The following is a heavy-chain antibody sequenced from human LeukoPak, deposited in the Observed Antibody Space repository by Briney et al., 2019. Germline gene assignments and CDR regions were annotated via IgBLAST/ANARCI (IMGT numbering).Heavy chain of an antibody. CDR2: IIPIFGTA. Sequence: SVKVSCKASGGTFSSYAISWVRQAPGQGLEWMGGIIPIFGTANYAQKFQGRVTITADESTSTAYMELSSLRSEDTAVYYCVGGNYDSSGYYHIDAFDIWGQGTMVTVSS. J-gene: IGHJ3*02. V-gene: IGHV1-69*13. CDR3: VGGNYDSSGYYHIDAFDI. CDR1: GGTFSSYA. D-gene: IGHD3-22*01.